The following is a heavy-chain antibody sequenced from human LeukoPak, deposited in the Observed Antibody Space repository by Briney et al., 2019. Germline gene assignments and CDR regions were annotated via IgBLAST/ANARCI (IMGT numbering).Heavy chain of an antibody. Sequence: PSETLSLTCTVSGGSISSYYWSWIRQPPGKGLEWIGYIYYSGSTNYNPSLKSRVTISVDTSKNQFSLKLSSVTAADTAVYYCARVADYCDSSGYADYWGQGTLVTVSS. V-gene: IGHV4-59*08. CDR2: IYYSGST. CDR1: GGSISSYY. CDR3: ARVADYCDSSGYADY. D-gene: IGHD3-22*01. J-gene: IGHJ4*02.